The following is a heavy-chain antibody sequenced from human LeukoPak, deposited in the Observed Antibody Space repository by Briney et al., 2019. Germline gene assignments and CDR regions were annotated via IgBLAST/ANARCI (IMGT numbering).Heavy chain of an antibody. CDR1: GFTSTSYA. CDR2: ISGSGGST. CDR3: AKESSGWYAYFDY. J-gene: IGHJ4*02. V-gene: IGHV3-23*01. D-gene: IGHD6-19*01. Sequence: GGSLRLSCAASGFTSTSYAMSWVRQAPGKGLEWVSAISGSGGSTYYADSVKGRFTISRDNSKNTLYLQMNSLRAEDTAVYYCAKESSGWYAYFDYWGQGTLVTVSS.